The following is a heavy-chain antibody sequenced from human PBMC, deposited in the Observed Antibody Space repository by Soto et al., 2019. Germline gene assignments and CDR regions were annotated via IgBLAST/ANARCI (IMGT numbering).Heavy chain of an antibody. CDR2: IWYDGSNK. J-gene: IGHJ4*02. CDR3: ARDQKSYDSITGALY. D-gene: IGHD3-22*01. Sequence: QVQLVESGGGVVQPGRSLRLSCAASGFTFSSYGMHWVRQAPGKGLEWVAVIWYDGSNKYYADSVKGRFTISRDNSKKTLYLQMNSLRAEDTAVYYCARDQKSYDSITGALYWGQGTLVTVSS. V-gene: IGHV3-33*01. CDR1: GFTFSSYG.